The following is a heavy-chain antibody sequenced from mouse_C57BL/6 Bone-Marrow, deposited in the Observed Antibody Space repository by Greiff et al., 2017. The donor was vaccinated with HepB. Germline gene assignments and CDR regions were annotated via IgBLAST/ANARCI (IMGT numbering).Heavy chain of an antibody. CDR1: GFTFSDYY. J-gene: IGHJ1*03. Sequence: EVKLMESGGGLVQPGGSLKLSCAASGFTFSDYYMYWVRQTPEKRLEWVAYISNGGGSTYYPDTVKGRFTISRDNAKNTLYLQMSRLKSEDTAMYFRARGGAPGYFDVWGTGTTVTVSS. CDR2: ISNGGGST. CDR3: ARGGAPGYFDV. V-gene: IGHV5-12*01.